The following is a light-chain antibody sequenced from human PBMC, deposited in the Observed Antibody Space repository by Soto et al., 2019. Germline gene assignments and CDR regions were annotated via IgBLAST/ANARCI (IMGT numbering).Light chain of an antibody. V-gene: IGLV1-44*01. CDR1: SSNIGRNT. CDR2: SNN. CDR3: AAWDDSLNVA. Sequence: QSVLTQPPSASGTPGQRVTISCSGSSSNIGRNTVNWYQQLPGTAPKLLIYSNNQRPSGVPDRFSGSKSGTSAPLAISGLQSEDEADYYCAAWDDSLNVAFGGGTKLTVL. J-gene: IGLJ2*01.